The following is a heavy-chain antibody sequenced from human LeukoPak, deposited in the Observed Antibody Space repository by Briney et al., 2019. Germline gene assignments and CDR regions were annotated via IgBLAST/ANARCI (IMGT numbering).Heavy chain of an antibody. D-gene: IGHD2/OR15-2a*01. Sequence: GGSPRLSCAASGNYWMHWVRQAPGKGLVWVSHINSDGSWTSYADSVKGRFTISKDNAKNTVYLQMNSLRAEDTAVYYCVSFYETYWGRGTLVTVSS. CDR3: VSFYETY. CDR2: INSDGSWT. CDR1: GNYW. J-gene: IGHJ4*02. V-gene: IGHV3-74*01.